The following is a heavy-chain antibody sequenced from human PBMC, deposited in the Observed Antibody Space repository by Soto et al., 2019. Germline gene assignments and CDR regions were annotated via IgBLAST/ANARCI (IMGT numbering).Heavy chain of an antibody. Sequence: GGSLRLSCAASGFTFSSYAMSWVRQAPGKGLEWVSGISGNAGTTYYADSVKGRFTISRDNSKNTLSLQMNSLTVEDTAVYYCAKDSNNGGALIRYFDLWGRGTLVTVSS. J-gene: IGHJ2*01. CDR2: ISGNAGTT. D-gene: IGHD2-8*01. CDR1: GFTFSSYA. V-gene: IGHV3-23*01. CDR3: AKDSNNGGALIRYFDL.